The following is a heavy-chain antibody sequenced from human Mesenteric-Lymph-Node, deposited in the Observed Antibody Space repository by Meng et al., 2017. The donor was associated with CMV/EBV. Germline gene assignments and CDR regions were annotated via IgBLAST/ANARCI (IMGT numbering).Heavy chain of an antibody. J-gene: IGHJ4*02. CDR2: INPNSGGT. D-gene: IGHD6-19*01. V-gene: IGHV1-2*02. CDR3: ARDRIPIAVAGLDY. CDR1: GYTFTSYG. Sequence: ASVKVSCKASGYTFTSYGISWVRQAPGQGLEWMGWINPNSGGTNYAQKFQGRVTMTRDTSISTAYMELSRLRSDDTAVYYCARDRIPIAVAGLDYWGQGTLVSVSS.